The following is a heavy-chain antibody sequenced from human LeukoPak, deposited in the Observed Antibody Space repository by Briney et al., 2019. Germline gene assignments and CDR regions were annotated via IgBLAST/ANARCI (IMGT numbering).Heavy chain of an antibody. CDR1: GFTFSSYG. D-gene: IGHD6-19*01. CDR2: IWYDGSNK. J-gene: IGHJ4*02. Sequence: PGGSLRLSCAASGFTFSSYGMHWVRQAPGEGLEWVAVIWYDGSNKYYADSVKGRFTISRDNSKNTLYLQMNSLRAEDTAVYYCAGAPSSGRPDFDYWGQGTLVTVSS. V-gene: IGHV3-33*01. CDR3: AGAPSSGRPDFDY.